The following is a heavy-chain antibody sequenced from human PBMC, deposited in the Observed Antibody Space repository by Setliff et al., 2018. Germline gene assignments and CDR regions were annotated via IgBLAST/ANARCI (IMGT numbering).Heavy chain of an antibody. CDR1: GYGLTTYY. CDR3: ARDADYYDSAENPIVDY. V-gene: IGHV1-2*07. D-gene: IGHD3-22*01. Sequence: ASVKVSCKASGYGLTTYYMHWVRQAPGQGLEWMGYINTNNGATYYAHKVQGRLTMTTDTSTSTAYMELRSLRSDDTAVYYCARDADYYDSAENPIVDYWGQGTLVTVSS. J-gene: IGHJ4*02. CDR2: INTNNGAT.